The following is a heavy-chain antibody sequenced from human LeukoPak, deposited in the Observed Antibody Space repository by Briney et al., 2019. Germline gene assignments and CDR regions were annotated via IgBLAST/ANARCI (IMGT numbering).Heavy chain of an antibody. J-gene: IGHJ4*02. Sequence: SETLSLTCTVSSGSLTGYYWSWIRQPPGKGLEWIAYVYATGTTNYNPSLKTRATISMDTSKNQFSLKLSSVTAADTAVYYCARGRYYDFWSGYSCYFDYWGQGTLVTVSS. D-gene: IGHD3-3*01. V-gene: IGHV4-59*12. CDR1: SGSLTGYY. CDR3: ARGRYYDFWSGYSCYFDY. CDR2: VYATGTT.